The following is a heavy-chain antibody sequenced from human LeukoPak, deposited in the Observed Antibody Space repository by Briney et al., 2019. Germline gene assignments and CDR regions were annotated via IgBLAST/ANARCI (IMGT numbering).Heavy chain of an antibody. CDR2: ISISSSYI. J-gene: IGHJ3*02. V-gene: IGHV3-21*01. D-gene: IGHD3-22*01. Sequence: PGGSLRLSCAASGFTFSNYSWNWVRQSPGKGLEWVSSISISSSYIYYADSVKGRFTISRDNSKNTLYLQMNSLRAEDTAVYYCAKRENYYDSSGYYDAFDIWGQGTVVTVSS. CDR1: GFTFSNYS. CDR3: AKRENYYDSSGYYDAFDI.